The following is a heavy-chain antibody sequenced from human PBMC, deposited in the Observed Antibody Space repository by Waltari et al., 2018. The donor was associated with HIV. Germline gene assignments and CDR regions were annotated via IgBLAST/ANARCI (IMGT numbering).Heavy chain of an antibody. Sequence: QLQLLESAPRLVTASATLSPTSTVSGGAVPGSTSYWGWLRQAPGRGVEWIGAISYSGSAYYNPSLESRVTISLDTSKNQFALKLQSVTAADTAVYYCAGAPNGDFSWLDPWGQGTLVTVSS. D-gene: IGHD4-17*01. J-gene: IGHJ5*02. V-gene: IGHV4-39*07. CDR3: AGAPNGDFSWLDP. CDR1: GGAVPGSTSY. CDR2: ISYSGSA.